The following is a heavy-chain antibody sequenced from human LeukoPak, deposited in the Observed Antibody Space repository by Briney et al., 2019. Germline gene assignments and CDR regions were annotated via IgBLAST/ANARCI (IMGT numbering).Heavy chain of an antibody. J-gene: IGHJ5*02. V-gene: IGHV3-48*04. Sequence: PGGSLRLSCAPSGFTFSSYSMNWVRQAPGKGLEWVSYISSGSSTIYYADSVKGRFTISRDNAKNSLYLQMNSLRAEDTAVYYCARDQRYCSSTSCYALDPCGQGTLVTVSS. D-gene: IGHD2-2*01. CDR1: GFTFSSYS. CDR2: ISSGSSTI. CDR3: ARDQRYCSSTSCYALDP.